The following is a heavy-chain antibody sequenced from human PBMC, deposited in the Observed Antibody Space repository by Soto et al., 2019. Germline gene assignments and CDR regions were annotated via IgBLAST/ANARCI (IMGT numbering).Heavy chain of an antibody. D-gene: IGHD3-9*01. J-gene: IGHJ4*03. Sequence: PGGTLRLSCAASGFTFSSYWMSWVRQEPDKGVAWVVNIIQDGRDKYYVVSVKSRFTISRDNAKNALSLQMKSLSAEDTAVYYGASKNVDEYFQNLGQGTMVTASS. V-gene: IGHV3-7*01. CDR2: IIQDGRDK. CDR3: ASKNVDEYFQN. CDR1: GFTFSSYW.